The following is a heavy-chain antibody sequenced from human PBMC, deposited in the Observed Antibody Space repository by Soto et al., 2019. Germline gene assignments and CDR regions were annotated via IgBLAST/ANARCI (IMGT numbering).Heavy chain of an antibody. CDR2: MSGSSSTT. J-gene: IGHJ4*02. Sequence: EVRLLESGGGLVKPGGSLRLSCATSGLTFSNYAMSWVRQAPGGGLEWVSSMSGSSSTTYYADSVRGRFTISRDRCKNTLYLELISLRAEATALYYCAKNQELELLRVIDFCGQGTLVTVSS. CDR3: AKNQELELLRVIDF. D-gene: IGHD1-7*01. V-gene: IGHV3-23*01. CDR1: GLTFSNYA.